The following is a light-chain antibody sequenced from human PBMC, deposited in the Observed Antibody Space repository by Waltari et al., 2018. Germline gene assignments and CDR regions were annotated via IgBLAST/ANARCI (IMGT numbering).Light chain of an antibody. Sequence: IQMTQSPSALSASVGDRVTISCRASQNIYSNLAWYQQKPGKAPKLLIYAASSLQSGIPSRFSGSGSGPDFTLTISSLQPDDSAAYYCQHYYDNPLTFGGGTKVEIK. J-gene: IGKJ4*01. CDR2: AAS. CDR3: QHYYDNPLT. V-gene: IGKV1-6*01. CDR1: QNIYSN.